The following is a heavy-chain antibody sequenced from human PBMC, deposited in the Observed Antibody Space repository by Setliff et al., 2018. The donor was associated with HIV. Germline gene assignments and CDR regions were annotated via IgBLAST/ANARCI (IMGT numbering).Heavy chain of an antibody. CDR1: GFTISSYW. V-gene: IGHV3-23*01. D-gene: IGHD6-19*01. Sequence: PGGSLRLSCAASGFTISSYWVTWVRQAPGKGLEWVSAISDSGGGTYYADSVKGRFTVSRDNSKYTLYLQMNSLRVEDTAVYYCAKDKGSSGWSAWGQGTLVTVSS. J-gene: IGHJ5*02. CDR2: ISDSGGGT. CDR3: AKDKGSSGWSA.